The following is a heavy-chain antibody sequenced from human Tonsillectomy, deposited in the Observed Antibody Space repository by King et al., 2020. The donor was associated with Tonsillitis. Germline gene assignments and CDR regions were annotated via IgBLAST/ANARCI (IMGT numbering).Heavy chain of an antibody. CDR2: IYHSGST. D-gene: IGHD6-13*01. CDR1: GYSISSGYY. J-gene: IGHJ4*02. V-gene: IGHV4-38-2*01. CDR3: ASGAQQQGIDY. Sequence: LQLQESGPGLVKPSETLSLTCAVSGYSISSGYYWGWIRQPPGKGLEWIGSIYHSGSTYYNPSLKSRVTISVDTSKNQFSLKLSSVTAADTAVYYCASGAQQQGIDYWGQGTLFTVSS.